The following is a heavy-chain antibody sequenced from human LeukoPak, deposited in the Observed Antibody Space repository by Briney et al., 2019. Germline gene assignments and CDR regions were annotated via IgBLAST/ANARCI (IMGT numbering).Heavy chain of an antibody. D-gene: IGHD6-19*01. Sequence: SETLSLTCTVSGGSISSGSYYWTWIRQPAGKGLEWIGRILTTGSTKYNPSLKSRVTISVDTSKNQFSLKLSSVTAADTAVYYCARTALGSSGWLDVWGKGTTVTVSS. CDR3: ARTALGSSGWLDV. J-gene: IGHJ6*04. CDR2: ILTTGST. V-gene: IGHV4-61*02. CDR1: GGSISSGSYY.